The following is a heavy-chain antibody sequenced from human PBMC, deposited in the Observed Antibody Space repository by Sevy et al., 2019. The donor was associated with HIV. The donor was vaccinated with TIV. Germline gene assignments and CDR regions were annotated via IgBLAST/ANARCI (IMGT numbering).Heavy chain of an antibody. D-gene: IGHD5-12*01. V-gene: IGHV5-51*01. CDR2: IYPGDSDT. J-gene: IGHJ6*02. CDR3: VRLLYSGYEEDGMDV. CDR1: GYSFTSYW. Sequence: GESLKISCKGSGYSFTSYWIGWVRQMPGKGLEWMGIIYPGDSDTRYSPSFQGQVTISADKSISTAYLQWSSLKASDTAMYYCVRLLYSGYEEDGMDVWGQGTTVTVSS.